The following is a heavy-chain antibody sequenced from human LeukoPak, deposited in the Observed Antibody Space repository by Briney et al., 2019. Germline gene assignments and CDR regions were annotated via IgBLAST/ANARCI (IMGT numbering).Heavy chain of an antibody. CDR1: GFTFDDYA. J-gene: IGHJ4*02. CDR3: AKGWFGELLSTWYFDY. D-gene: IGHD3-10*01. Sequence: GRSLRLSCAASGFTFDDYAMHWVRQAPGKGLEWVSGISWNSGSIGYADSVKGRFTTSRDNAKNSLYLQMNSLRAEDTALYYCAKGWFGELLSTWYFDYWGQGTLVTVSS. CDR2: ISWNSGSI. V-gene: IGHV3-9*01.